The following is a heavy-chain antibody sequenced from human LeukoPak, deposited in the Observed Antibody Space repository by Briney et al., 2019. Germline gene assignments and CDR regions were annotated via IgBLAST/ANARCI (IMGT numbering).Heavy chain of an antibody. V-gene: IGHV1-69*08. CDR2: IIPIPRTT. CDR1: VGTFSSYT. D-gene: IGHD1-26*01. J-gene: IGHJ5*02. Sequence: SVKVSCKASVGTFSSYTISWVRQAPGQGLEWMGKIIPIPRTTNYAQKFQGRVTFTADESTSTAYMELSSLRSEDTALYYCARKLRLGGNWFDPWGQGTLVTVSS. CDR3: ARKLRLGGNWFDP.